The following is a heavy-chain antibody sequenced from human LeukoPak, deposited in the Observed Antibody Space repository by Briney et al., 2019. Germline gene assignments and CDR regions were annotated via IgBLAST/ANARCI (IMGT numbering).Heavy chain of an antibody. CDR2: IYTSGST. V-gene: IGHV4-61*02. CDR1: GGSISSGSYY. CDR3: ATPTSYSSSWYAFDI. Sequence: SETLSLTCTVSGGSISSGSYYWSWIRQPAGKGLEWIGRIYTSGSTNYNPSLKSRVTISVDTSKNQFSLKLSSVTASDTAVYYCATPTSYSSSWYAFDIWGQGTMVTVSS. D-gene: IGHD6-13*01. J-gene: IGHJ3*02.